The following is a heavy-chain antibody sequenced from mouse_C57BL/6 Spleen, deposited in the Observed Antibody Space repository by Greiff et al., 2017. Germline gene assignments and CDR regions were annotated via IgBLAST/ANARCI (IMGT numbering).Heavy chain of an antibody. CDR2: IHPNSGST. D-gene: IGHD1-1*01. V-gene: IGHV1-64*01. CDR1: GYTFTSYW. Sequence: QVQLQQSGAELVKPGASVKLSCKASGYTFTSYWMHWVKQRPGQGLEWIGMIHPNSGSTNYNEKFKSKATLTVDKSSSTAYIQLSSLTSEDSAVYYCARSGNYGSSYDYAMDYWGQGTSVTVSS. CDR3: ARSGNYGSSYDYAMDY. J-gene: IGHJ4*01.